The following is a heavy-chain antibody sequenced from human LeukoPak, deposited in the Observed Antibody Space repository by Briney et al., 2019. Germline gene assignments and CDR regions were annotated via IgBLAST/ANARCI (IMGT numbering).Heavy chain of an antibody. CDR3: SKGASSGWRLYCFEP. Sequence: GGSLRLSCAASGLTFTNYAMTWVRQAPGKGLEWVPGISGSGASTYSADSVTGRFTISRANSKTTLYLQLNRLRVEAKALYVCSKGASSGWRLYCFEPWGPGTLVTVSS. V-gene: IGHV3-23*01. D-gene: IGHD6-19*01. CDR2: ISGSGAST. CDR1: GLTFTNYA. J-gene: IGHJ5*02.